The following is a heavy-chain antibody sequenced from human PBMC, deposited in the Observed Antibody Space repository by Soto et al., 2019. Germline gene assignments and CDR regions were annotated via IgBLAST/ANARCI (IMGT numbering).Heavy chain of an antibody. CDR2: IIPILGIA. D-gene: IGHD6-25*01. J-gene: IGHJ5*02. CDR1: GGTFSSYT. CDR3: PRPLPYSSGYNWFDP. Sequence: QVQLVQSGAEVKKPGSSVKVSCKASGGTFSSYTISWVRQAPGQGLEWMGRIIPILGIANYAQKFQGRVTITPDKSTSTAYMELTSLRSEDTAVYYCPRPLPYSSGYNWFDPWGQGTLVTVSS. V-gene: IGHV1-69*02.